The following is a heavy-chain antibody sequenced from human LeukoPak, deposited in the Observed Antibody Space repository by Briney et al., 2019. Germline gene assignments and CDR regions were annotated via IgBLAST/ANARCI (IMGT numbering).Heavy chain of an antibody. CDR1: GFTFSSYA. J-gene: IGHJ4*02. CDR2: ISGSGDST. Sequence: GGSLRLSCAASGFTFSSYAMSWVRQAPGKGREWVSAISGSGDSTYYGDSVKGRFTISTDNSKNTLYLQMNSLRAEDTAVYYCAKTRPLDSSSWSHGDYWGQGTLVTVSS. V-gene: IGHV3-23*01. D-gene: IGHD6-13*01. CDR3: AKTRPLDSSSWSHGDY.